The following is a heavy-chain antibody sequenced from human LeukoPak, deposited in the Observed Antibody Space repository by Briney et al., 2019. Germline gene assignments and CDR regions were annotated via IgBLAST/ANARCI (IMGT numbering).Heavy chain of an antibody. CDR1: VYTFTDSY. J-gene: IGHJ6*03. D-gene: IGHD3-9*01. Sequence: ASVKVSCKACVYTFTDSYMHWVRQDPGQGLEWMGRINPNSGGTNYAQKFQGRVTMTEETSTDTAYMELSSLRSEDTAVYYCATGDKGAILTGYNYYFYMDVWGKGTTVTISS. CDR2: INPNSGGT. CDR3: ATGDKGAILTGYNYYFYMDV. V-gene: IGHV1-2*06.